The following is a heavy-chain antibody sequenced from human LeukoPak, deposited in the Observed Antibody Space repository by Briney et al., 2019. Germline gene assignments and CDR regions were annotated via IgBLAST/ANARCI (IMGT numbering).Heavy chain of an antibody. CDR1: GFTFSRYG. Sequence: PGGSLRLSCAASGFTFSRYGMSWVRQAPGKGLAWVSSISDTGDTRSYADSAKGRFTISRDNSKSTLYLHMNSLRAEDTAIYYCAKIQAAGIAMVLVDHWGQGTLVTVPS. CDR2: ISDTGDTR. D-gene: IGHD6-19*01. V-gene: IGHV3-23*01. J-gene: IGHJ4*02. CDR3: AKIQAAGIAMVLVDH.